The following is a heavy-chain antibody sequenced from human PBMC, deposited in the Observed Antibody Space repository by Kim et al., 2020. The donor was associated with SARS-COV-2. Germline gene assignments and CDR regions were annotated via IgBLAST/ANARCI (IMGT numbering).Heavy chain of an antibody. CDR3: ARLPLEDFWSGYYPYYFDY. CDR2: IYYSGST. Sequence: SETLSLTCTVSGGSISSSSYYWGWIRQPPGKGLEWIGSIYYSGSTYYNPSLKSRVTISVDTSKNQFSLKLSSVTAADTAVYYCARLPLEDFWSGYYPYYFDYWGQGTLVTVSS. J-gene: IGHJ4*02. V-gene: IGHV4-39*01. D-gene: IGHD3-3*01. CDR1: GGSISSSSYY.